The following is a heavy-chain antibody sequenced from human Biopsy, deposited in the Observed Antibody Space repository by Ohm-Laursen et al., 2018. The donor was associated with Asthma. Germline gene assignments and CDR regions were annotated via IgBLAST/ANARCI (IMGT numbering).Heavy chain of an antibody. CDR2: IYHRGST. CDR3: ARVKDGYNFDY. J-gene: IGHJ4*02. Sequence: SQTLSLTCAVSGGSISSGGYSWSWIRQPPGKGLEWIGYIYHRGSTYYNPSLKSRVTISVDRSTNQFSLKLSSVTAADTAVYYCARVKDGYNFDYWGQGTLVTVSS. V-gene: IGHV4-30-2*01. D-gene: IGHD5-24*01. CDR1: GGSISSGGYS.